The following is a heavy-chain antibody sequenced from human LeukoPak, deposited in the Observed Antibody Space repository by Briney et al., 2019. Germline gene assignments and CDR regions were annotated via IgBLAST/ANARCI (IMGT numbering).Heavy chain of an antibody. CDR3: AKEGAASWDVDV. J-gene: IGHJ6*04. D-gene: IGHD3-3*02. V-gene: IGHV3-30*02. CDR2: IRPDGHNK. CDR1: GFIFIGYG. Sequence: GGSLRLSCAASGFIFIGYGMHWVRQAPGKGPEWVAFIRPDGHNKYYADSVKGRFIISRDNSKNTVDLQMNSLRGDDPAMYYCAKEGAASWDVDVWGKGTTVTVSS.